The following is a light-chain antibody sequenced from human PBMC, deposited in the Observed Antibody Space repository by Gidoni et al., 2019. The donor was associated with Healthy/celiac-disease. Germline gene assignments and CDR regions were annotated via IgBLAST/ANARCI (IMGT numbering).Light chain of an antibody. CDR1: QSISSY. Sequence: DIQMTQSPSSLSASVGDRDTITCRASQSISSYLNWYQQKPGKAPKLLIYAASSLQSGVPSRFSDSGSGTDFTLTISSLQPENFATYCCQQSYNTPSFTFGPGTKVDIK. CDR3: QQSYNTPSFT. V-gene: IGKV1-39*01. CDR2: AAS. J-gene: IGKJ3*01.